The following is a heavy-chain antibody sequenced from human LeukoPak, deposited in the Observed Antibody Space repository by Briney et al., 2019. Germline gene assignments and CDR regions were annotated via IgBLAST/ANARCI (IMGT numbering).Heavy chain of an antibody. CDR1: GYTFTGYY. V-gene: IGHV1-46*01. D-gene: IGHD3-22*01. CDR3: ARVTMIPYTSDY. CDR2: IDPSGGST. J-gene: IGHJ4*02. Sequence: ASVKVSCKASGYTFTGYYMHWVRQAPGQGLEWMGIIDPSGGSTSYAQKFQGRVTMTRDMSTSTVYMELSSLRSEDTAVYYCARVTMIPYTSDYWGQGTLVTVSS.